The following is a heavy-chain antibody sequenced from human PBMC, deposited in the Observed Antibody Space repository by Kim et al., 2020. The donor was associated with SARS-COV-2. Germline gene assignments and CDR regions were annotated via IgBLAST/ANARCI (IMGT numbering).Heavy chain of an antibody. V-gene: IGHV3-21*01. Sequence: GGSLRLSCAASGFTFSSYSMNWVRQAPGKGLEWVSSISSSSSYIYYADSVKGRFTISRDNAKNSLYLQMNSLRAEDTAVYYCARDESRARLFDAFDIWGQGTMVTVSS. CDR2: ISSSSSYI. D-gene: IGHD6-6*01. J-gene: IGHJ3*02. CDR1: GFTFSSYS. CDR3: ARDESRARLFDAFDI.